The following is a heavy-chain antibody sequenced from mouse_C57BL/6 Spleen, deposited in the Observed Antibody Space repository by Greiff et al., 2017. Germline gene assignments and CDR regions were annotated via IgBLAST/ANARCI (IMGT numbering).Heavy chain of an antibody. J-gene: IGHJ2*01. Sequence: EVKLMESGGGLVKPGGSLKLSCAASGLTFSDYGMHWVRQAPEKGLEWVAYISSGSSTIYYADTVKGRFTISRDNAKNTLFLQMTRLRAEDTAMYYCARQGNVDYWGQGTTLTVSS. V-gene: IGHV5-17*01. D-gene: IGHD2-1*01. CDR1: GLTFSDYG. CDR3: ARQGNVDY. CDR2: ISSGSSTI.